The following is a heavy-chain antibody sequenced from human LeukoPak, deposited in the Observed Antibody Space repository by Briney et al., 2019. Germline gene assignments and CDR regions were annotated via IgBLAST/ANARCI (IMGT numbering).Heavy chain of an antibody. V-gene: IGHV1-8*01. Sequence: ASVKVSCKASGYTFTSYDINWVRQATGQGLEWMGWMNPNSGNTGYAQKFQGRVTITADESTSTAYMELSSLRSEDTAVYYCAREDSSSSSPLFDYWGQGTLVTVSS. CDR1: GYTFTSYD. CDR2: MNPNSGNT. J-gene: IGHJ4*02. D-gene: IGHD6-13*01. CDR3: AREDSSSSSPLFDY.